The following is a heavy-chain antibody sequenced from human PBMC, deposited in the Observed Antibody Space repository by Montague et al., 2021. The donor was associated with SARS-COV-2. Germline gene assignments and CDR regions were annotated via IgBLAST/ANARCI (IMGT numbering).Heavy chain of an antibody. D-gene: IGHD3-16*01. CDR3: ATALGGNYYYGLDV. CDR2: ISNDGSNK. Sequence: SLRLSCAASGFTFSNLAMHWVRQAPGKGLEWVAAISNDGSNKYYADSVKGRFTISRGNSKNTLYLQMNSLRAEDTAVYYCATALGGNYYYGLDVWGQGTPVTVSS. CDR1: GFTFSNLA. J-gene: IGHJ6*02. V-gene: IGHV3-30*04.